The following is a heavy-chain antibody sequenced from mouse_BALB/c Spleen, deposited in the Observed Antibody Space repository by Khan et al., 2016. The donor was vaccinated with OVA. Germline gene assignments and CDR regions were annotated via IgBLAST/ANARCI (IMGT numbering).Heavy chain of an antibody. CDR2: ISRGGGYT. CDR1: GFNFSSYG. V-gene: IGHV5-6*01. J-gene: IGHJ4*01. CDR3: TRAYYGNDYYAMDN. D-gene: IGHD2-9*01. Sequence: EVELVESGGDLVKPGGSLKLSCAASGFNFSSYGMSWVRQTPDKRLEWVASISRGGGYTYYADSVMGRFTISRDNAKNTLYLQMSSLKSEDTAMFYCTRAYYGNDYYAMDNWGQGTSVTVSS.